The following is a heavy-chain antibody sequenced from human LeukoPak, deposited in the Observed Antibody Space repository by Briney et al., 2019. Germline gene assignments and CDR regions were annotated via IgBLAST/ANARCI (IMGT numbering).Heavy chain of an antibody. J-gene: IGHJ4*02. D-gene: IGHD3-3*01. CDR2: IYTRGST. CDR3: ARENSVYDFWSGYSYYFDY. CDR1: GGSISSYY. V-gene: IGHV4-4*07. Sequence: SETLSLTCTVSGGSISSYYWSWIRQPAGKGLEWIGRIYTRGSTNYNPSLKRRVTMSVDTSKNQFSLKLSSVTAADTAVYYCARENSVYDFWSGYSYYFDYWGQGTLVTVSS.